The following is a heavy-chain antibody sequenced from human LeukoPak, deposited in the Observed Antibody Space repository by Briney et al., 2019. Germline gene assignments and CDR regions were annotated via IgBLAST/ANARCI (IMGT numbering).Heavy chain of an antibody. D-gene: IGHD2-21*01. CDR2: ISVSTTYI. J-gene: IGHJ4*02. CDR1: GFTFSTYS. Sequence: GGSLRLSCAASGFTFSTYSVNWVRPALGKGLEWVSSISVSTTYIYYADSVKGRFTISRDNAKISLYLQRNSLRAEDTAVYYCARALWGFGSYYFDYWGQGTLVTVSS. CDR3: ARALWGFGSYYFDY. V-gene: IGHV3-21*01.